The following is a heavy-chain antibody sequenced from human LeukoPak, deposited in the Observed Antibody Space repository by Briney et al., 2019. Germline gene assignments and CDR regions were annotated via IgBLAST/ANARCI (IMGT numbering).Heavy chain of an antibody. Sequence: PGGSLRLSCAASGFTFSSYAMSWVRQAPRKGLEWVSSISGSGGSTHYADSVKGRFTISRDNSKNTLYLQMNSLRVEDTAVYYCAKVGDSSGYYVVDCWGQGTLVTVSS. V-gene: IGHV3-23*01. CDR3: AKVGDSSGYYVVDC. J-gene: IGHJ4*02. CDR1: GFTFSSYA. D-gene: IGHD3-22*01. CDR2: ISGSGGST.